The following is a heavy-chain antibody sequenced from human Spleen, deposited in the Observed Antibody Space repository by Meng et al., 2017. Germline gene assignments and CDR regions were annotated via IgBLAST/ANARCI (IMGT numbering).Heavy chain of an antibody. D-gene: IGHD4-11*01. CDR1: GGSFSGYY. CDR3: ARGPTTMAHDFDY. J-gene: IGHJ4*02. CDR2: INHSGST. V-gene: IGHV4-34*02. Sequence: QVHLQHGGAGLLKPSGTRSLPCAVYGGSFSGYYWTWIRQSPGKGLEWIGEINHSGSTNYNPSLESRATISVDTSQNNLSLKLSSVTAADSAVYYCARGPTTMAHDFDYWGQGTLVTVSS.